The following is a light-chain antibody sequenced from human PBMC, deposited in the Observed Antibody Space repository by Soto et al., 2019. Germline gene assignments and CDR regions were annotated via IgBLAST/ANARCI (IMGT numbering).Light chain of an antibody. J-gene: IGKJ5*01. Sequence: DIQMTQSPSTLSASVGDRVTITCRASQSISDWLAWYQQKPGKAPKLLIYKASGLESGVPSRFSGSGSGTEFTLTITSLQPDDFATYSCQQYNSYPITFGQGTRLEIK. V-gene: IGKV1-5*03. CDR1: QSISDW. CDR2: KAS. CDR3: QQYNSYPIT.